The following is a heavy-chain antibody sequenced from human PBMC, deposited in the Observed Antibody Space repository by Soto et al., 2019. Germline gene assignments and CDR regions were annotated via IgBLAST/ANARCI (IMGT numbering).Heavy chain of an antibody. CDR2: INPNSGGT. J-gene: IGHJ4*02. Sequence: ASVKVSCKASGYTFTGYYMHWVRQAPGQGLEWMGWINPNSGGTNYAQKFQGWVTMTRDTSISTAYMELSRLRSDDTAVYYCARDSLTIAYCSSTSCPYYFDYWGQGTLVTVSS. CDR3: ARDSLTIAYCSSTSCPYYFDY. CDR1: GYTFTGYY. D-gene: IGHD2-2*01. V-gene: IGHV1-2*04.